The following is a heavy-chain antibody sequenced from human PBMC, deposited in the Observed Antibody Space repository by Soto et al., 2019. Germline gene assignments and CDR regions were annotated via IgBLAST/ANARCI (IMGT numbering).Heavy chain of an antibody. CDR3: ATGGRQRLVTSDFNY. Sequence: VQLVESGGGVVQPGRSLRLSCAASGFTFSDYAMHWVRQAPGKGLEWVAVVSHDGRNTHYADSVKGRFTISRDSSKNPASLEMTRRGAGDTAVYSCATGGRQRLVTSDFNYWGQGALVTVSS. J-gene: IGHJ4*02. V-gene: IGHV3-30*03. CDR1: GFTFSDYA. D-gene: IGHD6-13*01. CDR2: VSHDGRNT.